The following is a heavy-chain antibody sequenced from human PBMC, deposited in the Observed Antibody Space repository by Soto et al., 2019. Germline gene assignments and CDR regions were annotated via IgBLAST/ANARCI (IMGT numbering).Heavy chain of an antibody. D-gene: IGHD3-10*01. CDR3: ATYYFGSGSYYRFDN. Sequence: ASVKVSCKASGYAFSFGFSWVRQAPGQGLEWMGWISASDGSTNSAQKFRGRISLTTDTSTNTAYLDLLSLTSDDTAVYFCATYYFGSGSYYRFDNWGQGTLATVSS. J-gene: IGHJ4*02. CDR2: ISASDGST. V-gene: IGHV1-18*01. CDR1: GYAFSFG.